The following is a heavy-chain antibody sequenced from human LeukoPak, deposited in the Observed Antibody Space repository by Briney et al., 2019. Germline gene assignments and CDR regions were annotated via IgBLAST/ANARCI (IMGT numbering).Heavy chain of an antibody. CDR3: ARHRGYCSSTNCYKNWFDP. CDR1: GYRFTSYW. D-gene: IGHD2-2*02. CDR2: IYPGDSDT. J-gene: IGHJ5*02. Sequence: GGSLKISFKGSGYRFTSYWIGWVRPMPGKGLEWMGIIYPGDSDTRYSPSFQGQVTISADKSISTAYLQWSSLKASDTAMYYCARHRGYCSSTNCYKNWFDPWGQGTLVTVSS. V-gene: IGHV5-51*01.